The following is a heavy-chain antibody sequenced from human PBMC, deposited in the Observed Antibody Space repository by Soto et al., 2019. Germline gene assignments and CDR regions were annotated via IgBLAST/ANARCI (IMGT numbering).Heavy chain of an antibody. J-gene: IGHJ4*02. CDR1: GGSISSGGYY. CDR3: ARDKDWAFDY. D-gene: IGHD3-9*01. CDR2: IYYSGST. Sequence: PSETLSLTCTVSGGSISSGGYYWSWIRQHPGKGLEWIGYIYYSGSTYYNPSLKSRVTISVDTSKNQFSLKLSSVTAEDTAVYYCARDKDWAFDYWGQGTQVTVSS. V-gene: IGHV4-31*03.